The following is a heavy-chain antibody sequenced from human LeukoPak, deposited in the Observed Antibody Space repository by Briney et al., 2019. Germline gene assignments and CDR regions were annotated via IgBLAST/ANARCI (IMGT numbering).Heavy chain of an antibody. D-gene: IGHD3-10*01. CDR3: ARDDDYYGSGSYYSS. J-gene: IGHJ5*02. CDR2: SYWSGGA. Sequence: PSETLSLTCTVSGGSINSHYWSWIRQPPGKGLEWIGYSYWSGGANYNPSLKSRVTISVDTSKNQFSLKLSSVTAADTAVYYCARDDDYYGSGSYYSSWGQGTLVTVSS. CDR1: GGSINSHY. V-gene: IGHV4-59*11.